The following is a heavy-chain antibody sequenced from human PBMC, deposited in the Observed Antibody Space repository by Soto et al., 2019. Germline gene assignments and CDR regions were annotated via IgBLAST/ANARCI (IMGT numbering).Heavy chain of an antibody. CDR3: ARRAFGYCSGGSCTPDY. V-gene: IGHV1-69*12. CDR1: GGTFSSYA. J-gene: IGHJ4*02. D-gene: IGHD2-15*01. CDR2: IIPIFGTA. Sequence: QVQLVQSGAEVKKPGSSVKVSCKASGGTFSSYAISWVRQAPGQGLEWMGGIIPIFGTANYAQKFQGRVTITADESTSTDYMELSSLRSEDTAVYYCARRAFGYCSGGSCTPDYWGQGTLVTVSS.